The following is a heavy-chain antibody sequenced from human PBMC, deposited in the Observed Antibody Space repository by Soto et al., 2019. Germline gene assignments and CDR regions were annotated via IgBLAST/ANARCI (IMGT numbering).Heavy chain of an antibody. CDR2: IIPIFGTA. CDR1: GGTFSSYA. J-gene: IGHJ6*02. Sequence: QVQLVQSGAEVKKPGSSVKVSCKASGGTFSSYAISWVRQAPGQGLEWMGGIIPIFGTANYAQKFQGSVTITADESTSTAYLELSSLRSEDTAVYYCARHGDSRGGTGKSYYYYGMDVWGQGTTVTVSS. CDR3: ARHGDSRGGTGKSYYYYGMDV. D-gene: IGHD4-17*01. V-gene: IGHV1-69*01.